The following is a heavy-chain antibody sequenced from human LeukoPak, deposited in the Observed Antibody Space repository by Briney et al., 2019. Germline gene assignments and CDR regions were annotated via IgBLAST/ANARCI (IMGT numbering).Heavy chain of an antibody. CDR2: ISDSGGST. CDR1: GFTFSNYA. CDR3: AKGVYSSSWYYFDY. Sequence: PGGSLRLSCAASGFTFSNYAVNWVRQAPGKGLEWVSSISDSGGSTYYADSVKGRFTISRDNSKNTLCLQMNSLRAEDTAVYYCAKGVYSSSWYYFDYWGQGTLVTVSS. D-gene: IGHD6-13*01. V-gene: IGHV3-23*01. J-gene: IGHJ4*02.